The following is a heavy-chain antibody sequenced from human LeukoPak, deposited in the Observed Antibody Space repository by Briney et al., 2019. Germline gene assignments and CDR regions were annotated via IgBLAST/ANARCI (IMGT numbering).Heavy chain of an antibody. CDR2: INPNSGGT. CDR1: GYTFTGYY. D-gene: IGHD1-26*01. Sequence: ASVKVSCKAPGYTFTGYYIHWVRQAPGQGLEWMGWINPNSGGTNYAQKFQGRVTMTRDTSISTAYMDLSRLRSDDTAVYYCARSPTGSYYMDVWGKGTTVTISS. J-gene: IGHJ6*03. CDR3: ARSPTGSYYMDV. V-gene: IGHV1-2*02.